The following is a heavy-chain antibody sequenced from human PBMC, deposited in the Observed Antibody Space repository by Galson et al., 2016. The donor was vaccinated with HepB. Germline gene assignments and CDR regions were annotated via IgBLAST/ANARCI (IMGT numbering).Heavy chain of an antibody. CDR2: DSMDGRRK. D-gene: IGHD1-26*01. CDR1: GFTFSGYG. J-gene: IGHJ3*02. Sequence: SLRLSCAASGFTFSGYGMHWVRQAPGKGLEWVAADSMDGRRKFYADSVKGRFTISRDNSNNILFLQMSSLRVDDTAVYFCAKDQFGGSSYGGNDAFDIWGQGTMVTVSS. CDR3: AKDQFGGSSYGGNDAFDI. V-gene: IGHV3-30*18.